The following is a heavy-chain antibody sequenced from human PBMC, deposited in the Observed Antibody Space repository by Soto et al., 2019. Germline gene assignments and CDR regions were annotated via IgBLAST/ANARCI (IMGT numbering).Heavy chain of an antibody. CDR3: AKQQGPGTPYYYAMDV. Sequence: PGGSLRLSCAASGFPFSSYAMHWVRQAPGKGLEWVAVIRGSGDRKYYADSVKGRFTISRDNSKNTLYMQMNTLRAEDTAVYYCAKQQGPGTPYYYAMDVWGQGTTVTVSS. CDR2: IRGSGDRK. D-gene: IGHD1-1*01. J-gene: IGHJ6*02. CDR1: GFPFSSYA. V-gene: IGHV3-23*01.